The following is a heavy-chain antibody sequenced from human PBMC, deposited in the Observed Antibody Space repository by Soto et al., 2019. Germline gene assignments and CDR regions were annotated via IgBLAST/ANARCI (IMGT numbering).Heavy chain of an antibody. Sequence: GGSLRLSCAASGFTFSSYGMHWVRQAPGKGLEWVAVISYDGSNKYYADSVKGRFTISRDNSKNTLYLQMNSLRAEDTAVYYSAKDGDYGDYGDCTVPYYYYYMDFWGKGTTVTVSS. V-gene: IGHV3-30*18. CDR3: AKDGDYGDYGDCTVPYYYYYMDF. CDR1: GFTFSSYG. D-gene: IGHD4-17*01. CDR2: ISYDGSNK. J-gene: IGHJ6*03.